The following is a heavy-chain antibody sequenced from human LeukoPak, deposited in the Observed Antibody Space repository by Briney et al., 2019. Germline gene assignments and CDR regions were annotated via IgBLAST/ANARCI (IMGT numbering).Heavy chain of an antibody. J-gene: IGHJ3*01. D-gene: IGHD6-6*01. CDR2: INSDGGEG. CDR1: GFTFTKYW. V-gene: IGHV3-7*03. Sequence: GGSLRLSCAASGFTFTKYWMSWSRQAPGKGLEWVASINSDGGEGYYADVVKGRFTISRDNAKNSLYLQMNSLRAEDTAVYYCARSSYSSSSSVWGQGTMVTVSS. CDR3: ARSSYSSSSSV.